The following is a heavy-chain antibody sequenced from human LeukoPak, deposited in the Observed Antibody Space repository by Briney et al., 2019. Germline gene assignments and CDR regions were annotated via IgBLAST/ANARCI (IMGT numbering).Heavy chain of an antibody. V-gene: IGHV3-49*04. J-gene: IGHJ4*02. CDR3: TFPEDSYGYYFDY. D-gene: IGHD5-18*01. CDR2: IRSKAYGGTT. Sequence: GGSLRLSCTASGFTFGDYAMSWVRQAPGKGLEWVGFIRSKAYGGTTEYAASVKGRFTISRDDSKSIAYLQMNSLKTEDTAVYYCTFPEDSYGYYFDYWGQGTLVTVSS. CDR1: GFTFGDYA.